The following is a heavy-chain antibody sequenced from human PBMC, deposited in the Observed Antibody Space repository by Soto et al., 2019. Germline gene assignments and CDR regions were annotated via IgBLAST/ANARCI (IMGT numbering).Heavy chain of an antibody. CDR3: AHPRGYGVFDAYDI. CDR2: LTPSGGET. Sequence: GGSLRLSSVASGFTFSTYAMSWVRQPPGQGLEWVSALTPSGGETYYADSVKGRFTISRDNSMYALYLQMNSLRIEDTAVYYCAHPRGYGVFDAYDIWGQGTMVTVSS. J-gene: IGHJ3*02. V-gene: IGHV3-23*01. CDR1: GFTFSTYA. D-gene: IGHD4-17*01.